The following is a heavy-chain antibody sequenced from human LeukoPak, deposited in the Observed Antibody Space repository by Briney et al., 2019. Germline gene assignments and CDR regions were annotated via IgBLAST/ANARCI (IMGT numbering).Heavy chain of an antibody. J-gene: IGHJ6*03. D-gene: IGHD5-12*01. CDR3: ARKIGLRQYPSSSPFIFYYYYMDV. CDR2: IYHSGST. CDR1: GYSISSGYY. Sequence: SETLSLTCTVSGYSISSGYYWGWIRQPPGKGLEWIGSIYHSGSTYYNPSLKSRVTISVDTSKNQFSLKLSSVTAADTAVYYCARKIGLRQYPSSSPFIFYYYYMDVWSKGTTVTVSS. V-gene: IGHV4-38-2*02.